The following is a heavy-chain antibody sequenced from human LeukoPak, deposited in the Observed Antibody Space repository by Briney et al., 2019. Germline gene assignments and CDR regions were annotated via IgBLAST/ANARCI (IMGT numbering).Heavy chain of an antibody. CDR3: AKVRGGSYYDY. D-gene: IGHD1-26*01. CDR2: TRNKANSYTT. V-gene: IGHV3-72*01. Sequence: GGSLRLSCAASGFTFSDHYMDWVRQAPGKGLEWVGRTRNKANSYTTEYAASVKGRFTISRDESRDSLYLQMNSLKTEDTAVYYCAKVRGGSYYDYWGQGTLVTVSS. CDR1: GFTFSDHY. J-gene: IGHJ4*02.